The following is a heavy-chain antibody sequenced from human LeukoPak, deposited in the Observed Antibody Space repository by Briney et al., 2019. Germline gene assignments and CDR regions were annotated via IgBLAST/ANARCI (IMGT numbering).Heavy chain of an antibody. D-gene: IGHD3-22*01. CDR2: ISSSSSYI. J-gene: IGHJ4*02. Sequence: GGSLRLSCAASGFTFSSYSMNWVRQAPGKGLEWVSSISSSSSYIYYADSVKGRFTISRDNAKNSRYLQMNSLRAEDTAVYYCARDPYYYDSSGYYYFDYWGQGTLVTVSS. CDR3: ARDPYYYDSSGYYYFDY. V-gene: IGHV3-21*01. CDR1: GFTFSSYS.